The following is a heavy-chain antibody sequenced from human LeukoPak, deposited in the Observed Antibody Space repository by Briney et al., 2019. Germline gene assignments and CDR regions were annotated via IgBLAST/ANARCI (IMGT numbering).Heavy chain of an antibody. J-gene: IGHJ1*01. CDR3: AKSADYSSSWYGAEYFQH. CDR2: ISSNGDSS. V-gene: IGHV3-64*01. Sequence: GGSLRLSCAASGFTFSSYAMHWVRQAPGKGLEYVSAISSNGDSSYYANSVKGRFTISRDNSKNTLYLHMGSLRAEDMAVYYCAKSADYSSSWYGAEYFQHCGQGTLVTVSS. D-gene: IGHD6-13*01. CDR1: GFTFSSYA.